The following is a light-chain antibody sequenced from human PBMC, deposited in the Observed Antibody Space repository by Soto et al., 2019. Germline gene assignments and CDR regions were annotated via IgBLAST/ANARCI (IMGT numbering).Light chain of an antibody. CDR3: QQYDTSPPLT. J-gene: IGKJ4*01. Sequence: EIVLTQSPGTLSLSPGDRATLSCRASQRVRSNYLAWYQQKPGQAPRLLLYGASSRATGIPDRFSGSGSGTDFTLTISRLEPEDLAVYSCQQYDTSPPLTFGGGTKVEI. CDR2: GAS. CDR1: QRVRSNY. V-gene: IGKV3-20*01.